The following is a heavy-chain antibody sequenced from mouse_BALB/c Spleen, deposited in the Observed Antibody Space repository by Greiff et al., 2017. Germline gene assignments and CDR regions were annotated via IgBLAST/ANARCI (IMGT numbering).Heavy chain of an antibody. J-gene: IGHJ4*01. D-gene: IGHD2-3*01. CDR3: AKKDGYHYAMDY. V-gene: IGHV2-5-1*01. Sequence: QVQLQQSGPSLVQPSQSLSITCTVSGFSLTSYGVHWVRQSPGKGLEWLGVIWRGGSTDYNAAFMSRLSITKDNSKSQVFFKMNSLQADDTAIYYCAKKDGYHYAMDYWGQGTSVTVSS. CDR2: IWRGGST. CDR1: GFSLTSYG.